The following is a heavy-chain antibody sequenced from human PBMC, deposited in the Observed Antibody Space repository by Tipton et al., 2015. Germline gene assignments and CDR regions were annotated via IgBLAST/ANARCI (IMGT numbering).Heavy chain of an antibody. V-gene: IGHV4-59*08. CDR3: ACQDYDSLTRDYQTVDY. J-gene: IGHJ4*02. Sequence: TLSLTCSVSSDSISKYYWSWIRQPPGKELEWIGYIQYSGSTNYNPSLNSRVSISVDTSKNQFSLRLNSVTATDTAVYYCACQDYDSLTRDYQTVDYWGQGTLVTVSS. CDR1: SDSISKYY. CDR2: IQYSGST. D-gene: IGHD3-9*01.